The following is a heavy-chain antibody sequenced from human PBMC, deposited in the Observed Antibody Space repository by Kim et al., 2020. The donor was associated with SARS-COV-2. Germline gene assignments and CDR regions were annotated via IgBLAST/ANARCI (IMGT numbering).Heavy chain of an antibody. CDR3: ARKKGAPGWFDP. D-gene: IGHD3-16*01. Sequence: SETLSLTCAVYGGSFGHHSWTWIRQSPGKGLEWIGEITSIGSSNYNPSLKSRVTISVDASKNQFSLKLTSVTAADTALYYCARKKGAPGWFDPWRHGSLVTVSS. J-gene: IGHJ5*02. CDR2: ITSIGSS. CDR1: GGSFGHHS. V-gene: IGHV4-34*01.